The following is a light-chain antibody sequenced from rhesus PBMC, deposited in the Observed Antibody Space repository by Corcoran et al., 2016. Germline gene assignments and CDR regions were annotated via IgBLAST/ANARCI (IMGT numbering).Light chain of an antibody. Sequence: DIQMTQSPSSLFASVGDTVTITCRASQSISSWLAWYQQKPGKVPKVLLYKVSILQIGVPSRLSGGGSGTDFTITISRIQYEDVASYNSPQYSSSPPTFDLGTKV. CDR1: QSISSW. V-gene: IGKV1-22*01. CDR3: PQYSSSPPT. CDR2: KVS. J-gene: IGKJ1*01.